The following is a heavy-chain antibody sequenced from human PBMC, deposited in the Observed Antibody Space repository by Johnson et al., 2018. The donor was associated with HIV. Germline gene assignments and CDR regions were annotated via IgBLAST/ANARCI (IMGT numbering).Heavy chain of an antibody. D-gene: IGHD3-10*01. V-gene: IGHV3-30-3*01. Sequence: QVQLVESGGGVVQPERSLRLSCAASGFTFSTYAMHWVRQAPGKGLAWVACIAYDRSNKYYADSVTGRFTISRDHSKNTLFLQMNRLSAEDTAVDYCARDPYTSAGNPFDIWGQGTRVTVS. CDR1: GFTFSTYA. J-gene: IGHJ3*02. CDR2: IAYDRSNK. CDR3: ARDPYTSAGNPFDI.